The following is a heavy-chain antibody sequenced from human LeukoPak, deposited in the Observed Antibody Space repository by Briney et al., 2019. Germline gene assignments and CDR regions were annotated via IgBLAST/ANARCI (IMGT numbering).Heavy chain of an antibody. D-gene: IGHD6-13*01. CDR1: GYTFTDYY. J-gene: IGHJ4*02. V-gene: IGHV1-2*02. CDR3: ARGRNIAVGGTSLVAH. CDR2: INPNNGDT. Sequence: GASVEVSCKASGYTFTDYYMHWVRQAPGQGLELMGWINPNNGDTSYAQKFQGRVTMTRDTSISTAYMELSSLRSDDTAVYYCARGRNIAVGGTSLVAHWGQGTLVTVSS.